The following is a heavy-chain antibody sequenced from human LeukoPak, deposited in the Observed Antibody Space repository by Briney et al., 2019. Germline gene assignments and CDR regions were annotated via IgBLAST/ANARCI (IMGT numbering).Heavy chain of an antibody. D-gene: IGHD6-19*01. V-gene: IGHV1-2*02. J-gene: IGHJ5*02. CDR2: INPNSGGT. CDR1: GYTFTGYY. Sequence: ASVKVSCKASGYTFTGYYMHWVRQAPGQGLEWMGWINPNSGGTNYAQKFQGRVTMTRDTFISTAYMELSRLRSDDTAVYYCAREAEQWLVQEYNWFDPWGQGTLVTVSS. CDR3: AREAEQWLVQEYNWFDP.